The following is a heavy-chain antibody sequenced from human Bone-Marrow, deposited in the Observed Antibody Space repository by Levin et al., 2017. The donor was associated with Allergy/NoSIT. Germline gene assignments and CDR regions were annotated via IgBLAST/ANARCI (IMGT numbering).Heavy chain of an antibody. CDR1: GFIFSGYW. CDR2: INRDGGDG. D-gene: IGHD2-8*01. Sequence: PGGSLRLSCASSGFIFSGYWMVWVRQAPGKGLEWVANINRDGGDGYYVDSVKGRFTISRDNARNSLDLQMNSLKVEDTAVYYSARNGAWSVECWGQGTLVTVSS. V-gene: IGHV3-7*01. CDR3: ARNGAWSVEC. J-gene: IGHJ4*02.